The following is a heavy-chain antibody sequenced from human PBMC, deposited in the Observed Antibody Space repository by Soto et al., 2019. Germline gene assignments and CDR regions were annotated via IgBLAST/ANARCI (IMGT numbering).Heavy chain of an antibody. D-gene: IGHD6-13*01. J-gene: IGHJ4*02. Sequence: AGVKVSCQASGYTFTSYGITWVLQAPGQGLEWMGWVSGYNGDTNYAQKLQGRVTMTTDTSTSTAYMELRSLRSDDTDVYYCARAPQTVAGAGIWYWGQGTLVTSPQ. CDR2: VSGYNGDT. V-gene: IGHV1-18*04. CDR3: ARAPQTVAGAGIWY. CDR1: GYTFTSYG.